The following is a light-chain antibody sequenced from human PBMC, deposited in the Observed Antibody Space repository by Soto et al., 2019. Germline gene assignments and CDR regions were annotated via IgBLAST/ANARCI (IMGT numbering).Light chain of an antibody. CDR1: SSDVGGYNY. CDR3: SSYTSSSTDV. V-gene: IGLV2-14*01. J-gene: IGLJ1*01. CDR2: DVS. Sequence: SLLPQPASVSGSPGQAITISCTGTSSDVGGYNYVSWYQQHPGKAPKLMIYDVSNRPSGVSNRFSGSKSGNTASLTISGLQAEDEADYYCSSYTSSSTDVFGTGTKVTVL.